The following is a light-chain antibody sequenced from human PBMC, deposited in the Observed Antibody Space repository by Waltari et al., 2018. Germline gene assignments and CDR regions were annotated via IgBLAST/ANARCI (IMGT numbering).Light chain of an antibody. CDR3: QQSYGSPYT. J-gene: IGKJ2*01. CDR1: QNIARY. Sequence: DIQMTQSPSSLSASVGDRVSLTCRASQNIARYLNWYQQKSGKAPNLLIYGTSTLQRGVPSRFSGSGSATDFTLTISSLQPEDFATYYCQQSYGSPYTFGQGTKLEIK. V-gene: IGKV1-39*01. CDR2: GTS.